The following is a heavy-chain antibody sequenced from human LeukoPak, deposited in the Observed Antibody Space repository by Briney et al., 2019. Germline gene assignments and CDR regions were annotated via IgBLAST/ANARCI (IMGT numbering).Heavy chain of an antibody. V-gene: IGHV3-21*01. CDR1: GFTFSSYS. Sequence: GGPLRLSCAASGFTFSSYSMHWLREAPGKGLEWVSSISSSSSYIYCADSVKGRFTISRDNAKNSLYLQMNSLRAEDTAVYYCAREGTPSGMDVWGHGTTVTVSS. J-gene: IGHJ6*02. CDR3: AREGTPSGMDV. CDR2: ISSSSSYI.